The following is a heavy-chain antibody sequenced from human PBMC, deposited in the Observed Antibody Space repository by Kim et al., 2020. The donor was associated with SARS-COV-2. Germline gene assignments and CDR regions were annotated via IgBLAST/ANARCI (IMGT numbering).Heavy chain of an antibody. J-gene: IGHJ4*02. D-gene: IGHD2-2*01. CDR3: AKNAWGIVVVPAAMPNY. CDR1: GFTFSSYA. V-gene: IGHV3-23*01. Sequence: GGSLRLSCAASGFTFSSYAMSWVRQAPGKGLEWVSAISGSGGSTYYADSLKGRFTISRDNSKNTLYLQMNSLRAEDTAVYYCAKNAWGIVVVPAAMPNYWGQGTLVTVSS. CDR2: ISGSGGST.